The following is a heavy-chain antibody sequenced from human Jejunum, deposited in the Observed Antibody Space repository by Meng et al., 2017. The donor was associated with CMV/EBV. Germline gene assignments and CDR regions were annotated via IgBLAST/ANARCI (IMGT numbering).Heavy chain of an antibody. J-gene: IGHJ4*02. CDR2: MSIAGTST. V-gene: IGHV3-48*03. CDR3: ARDAMVRGVFQYYFDY. D-gene: IGHD3-10*01. Sequence: FTLSHYEMSWVRQAPGKGLEWLSCMSIAGTSTYYADSVKGRFTISRDNAKDTLYLETNSLRVEDTAVYYCARDAMVRGVFQYYFDYWGQGTLVTVSS. CDR1: FTLSHYE.